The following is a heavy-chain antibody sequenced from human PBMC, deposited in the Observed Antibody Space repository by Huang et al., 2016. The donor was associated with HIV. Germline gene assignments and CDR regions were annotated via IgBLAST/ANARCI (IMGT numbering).Heavy chain of an antibody. V-gene: IGHV4-34*01. CDR3: ARGVGSNDNGTSWSFDN. J-gene: IGHJ4*02. CDR1: GGSFRGYY. Sequence: QVQLQQWGAGLLRPSGTLSLSCAVYGGSFRGYYWTWIRQSPGKGLDWIGEITHTGGPKYNPPLRNRVTMSVDTSKNQFFLKVRSVTVADAAVYYCARGVGSNDNGTSWSFDNWGQGSLVTVSS. CDR2: ITHTGGP. D-gene: IGHD2-8*01.